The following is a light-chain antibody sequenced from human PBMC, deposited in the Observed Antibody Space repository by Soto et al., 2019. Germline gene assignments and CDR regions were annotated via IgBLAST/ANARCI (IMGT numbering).Light chain of an antibody. CDR3: QQFSTFLLT. V-gene: IGKV1-5*03. CDR1: QSIGSL. Sequence: DIQMTQSPPALSASVGDRVTITCRASQSIGSLLAWYQQKPGKAPKLLIYEASSLHSGVPSRFSGGGSGTEFTLTISSLQPDDFGTYYCQQFSTFLLTFGGGTKVEIK. CDR2: EAS. J-gene: IGKJ4*01.